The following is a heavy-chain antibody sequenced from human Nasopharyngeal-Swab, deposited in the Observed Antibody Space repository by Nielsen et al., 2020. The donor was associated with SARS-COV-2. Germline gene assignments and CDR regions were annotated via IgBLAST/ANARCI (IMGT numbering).Heavy chain of an antibody. J-gene: IGHJ4*02. D-gene: IGHD3-10*01. V-gene: IGHV4-4*02. Sequence: SETLSLTCAVSGGSISSSNWWSWVRQPPGKGLEWIGEIYHSGSTNYSPSLKSRVTISVDKSKNQFSLKLSSVTAADTAVYYCARVGYYGSGSYSVFDYWSQGTLVTVSS. CDR2: IYHSGST. CDR1: GGSISSSNW. CDR3: ARVGYYGSGSYSVFDY.